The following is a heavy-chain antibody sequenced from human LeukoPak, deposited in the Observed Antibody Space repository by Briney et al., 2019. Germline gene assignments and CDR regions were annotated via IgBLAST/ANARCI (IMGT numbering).Heavy chain of an antibody. Sequence: ASVKVSCKASGYTFTGYYMHWVRQAPGQGREWMGRINPNSGGTNYAQEFQGKVPRPRDQPISPAYMELSRLRSGGTAVYYCASISPSARYFDLGGRGTLVPVPS. CDR1: GYTFTGYY. V-gene: IGHV1-2*01. J-gene: IGHJ2*01. CDR2: INPNSGGT. CDR3: ASISPSARYFDL.